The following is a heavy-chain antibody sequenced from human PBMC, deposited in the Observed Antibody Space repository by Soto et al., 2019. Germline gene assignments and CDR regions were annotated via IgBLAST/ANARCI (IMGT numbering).Heavy chain of an antibody. D-gene: IGHD5-18*01. Sequence: QVQLVQSGAELKKPGASVNISGTASGFTFSDNLIHWVRQVPGQGLEWMGWLNPDTGNTRYSETFHVRVTISSHPSASIAYLKLSGLENEDTALYFCARDIQSVGPRANDAFDVWGQGTMITVSS. V-gene: IGHV1-3*01. CDR1: GFTFSDNL. CDR3: ARDIQSVGPRANDAFDV. J-gene: IGHJ3*01. CDR2: LNPDTGNT.